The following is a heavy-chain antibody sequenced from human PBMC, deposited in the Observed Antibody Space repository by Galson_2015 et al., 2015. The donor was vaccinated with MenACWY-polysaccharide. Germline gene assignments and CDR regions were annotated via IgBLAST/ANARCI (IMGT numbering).Heavy chain of an antibody. J-gene: IGHJ4*02. Sequence: SLRLSCAVSGFTIGNYWMYWVRQAPGKGLEWVANIKQDGSEKNYVGSVKGRFTISRDNAKNTPYLQMNSLRVEDTAVYYCARILYYWGQGTLVTVSP. CDR3: ARILYY. V-gene: IGHV3-7*01. CDR1: GFTIGNYW. CDR2: IKQDGSEK.